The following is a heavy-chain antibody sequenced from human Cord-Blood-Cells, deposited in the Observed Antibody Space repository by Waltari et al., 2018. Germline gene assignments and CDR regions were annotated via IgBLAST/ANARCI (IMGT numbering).Heavy chain of an antibody. J-gene: IGHJ3*02. V-gene: IGHV1-24*01. CDR2: FDPEDGET. Sequence: QVQLVQSGAEVKKPAASVKVSVKVSGYTLTEFSHHWVRQAPGKALEWMGGFDPEDGETIYAQKFQCRVTMTEDTSTDTAYMELSSLRSEDTAVYYCATAPLVHDAFDIWGQGTMVTVSS. CDR1: GYTLTEFS. CDR3: ATAPLVHDAFDI. D-gene: IGHD6-6*01.